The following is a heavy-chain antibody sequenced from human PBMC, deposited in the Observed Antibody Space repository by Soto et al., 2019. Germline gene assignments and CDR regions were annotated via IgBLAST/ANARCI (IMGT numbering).Heavy chain of an antibody. CDR3: VGGRGAATAIDYYYYYSFDV. Sequence: EVQLVESGGGVLRPGGSLRLSCAASGFTFDDYAMSWVRQAPGKGLEWVAGTNWRGSATGYADFVKGRFTISRDNARNPLYLSMSRLGAEETVLYRGVGGRGAATAIDYYYYYSFDVWGKGTTVTVSS. CDR2: TNWRGSAT. CDR1: GFTFDDYA. D-gene: IGHD5-18*01. J-gene: IGHJ6*03. V-gene: IGHV3-20*01.